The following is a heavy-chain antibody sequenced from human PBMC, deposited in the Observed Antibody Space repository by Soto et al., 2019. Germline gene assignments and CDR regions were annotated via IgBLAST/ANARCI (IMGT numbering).Heavy chain of an antibody. Sequence: GGSLRLSCAASGFTFSSYGMHWVRQAPGKGLEWVAVISYDGSNKYYADSVKGRFTISRDNSKNTLYLQMNSLRAEDTAVYYCAKAKGDFWSGYRYYYYYGMDVWGQGTTVTVSS. CDR3: AKAKGDFWSGYRYYYYYGMDV. D-gene: IGHD3-3*01. J-gene: IGHJ6*02. CDR2: ISYDGSNK. V-gene: IGHV3-30*18. CDR1: GFTFSSYG.